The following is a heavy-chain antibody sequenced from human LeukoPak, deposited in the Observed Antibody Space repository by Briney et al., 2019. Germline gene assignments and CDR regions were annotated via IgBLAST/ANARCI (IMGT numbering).Heavy chain of an antibody. CDR2: ISSSSSYI. CDR1: GFTFSDYS. Sequence: PGGSLRLSCAASGFTFSDYSMNWVRQAPGKGLEWVSSISSSSSYIYYADSVKGRFTISRDNAKNSLYLRMNSLRAEDTAVYYCARDLGTTVTTYLDYWGQGTLVTVSS. J-gene: IGHJ4*02. V-gene: IGHV3-21*01. D-gene: IGHD4-17*01. CDR3: ARDLGTTVTTYLDY.